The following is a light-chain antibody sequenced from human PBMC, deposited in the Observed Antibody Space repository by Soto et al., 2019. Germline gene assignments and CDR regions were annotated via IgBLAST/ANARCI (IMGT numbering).Light chain of an antibody. CDR3: QQYNNWPYT. J-gene: IGKJ2*01. V-gene: IGKV3-15*01. Sequence: MTQSPSSLSASVGDRVTITCRASQSIRDWLAWYQQKPGQAPRLLIYGASTRATGIPARFSGSGSGTEFTLTISSLQSEDFAVYYCQQYNNWPYTFGQGTKLEIK. CDR1: QSIRDW. CDR2: GAS.